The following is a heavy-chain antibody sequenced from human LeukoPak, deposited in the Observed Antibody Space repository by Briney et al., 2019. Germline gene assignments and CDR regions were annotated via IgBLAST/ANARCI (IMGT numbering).Heavy chain of an antibody. V-gene: IGHV3-7*04. CDR1: GFTFSSFW. J-gene: IGHJ5*02. Sequence: GGSLRLSCAASGFTFSSFWMSWVRQAPGKGLEWVAHIKEDGSMLSYVDSVKGRFTISRDNAKNSVYLQMNSLRAEDTAVYYCARVVTWFDPGGPGSLVTGSS. CDR2: IKEDGSML. CDR3: ARVVTWFDP.